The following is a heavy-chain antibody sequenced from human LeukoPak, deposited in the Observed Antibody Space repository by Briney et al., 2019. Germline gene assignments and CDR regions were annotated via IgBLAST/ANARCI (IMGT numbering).Heavy chain of an antibody. D-gene: IGHD4-17*01. CDR3: ARDNVRLDAFDI. CDR1: GYTFTGYY. Sequence: GASVKVSCKASGYTFTGYYMHWVQQAPGQGLEWMGWINPNSGGTNYAQKFQGRVTMTRDTSICTAYMEPSRLRSDDTAVYYCARDNVRLDAFDIWGQGTMVTVSS. J-gene: IGHJ3*02. CDR2: INPNSGGT. V-gene: IGHV1-2*02.